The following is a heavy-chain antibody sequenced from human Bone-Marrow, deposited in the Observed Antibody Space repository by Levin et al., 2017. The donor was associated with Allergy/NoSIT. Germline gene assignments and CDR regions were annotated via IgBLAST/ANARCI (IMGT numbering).Heavy chain of an antibody. CDR2: IKEDGSEK. CDR3: ARDQFRRATIGARWFDP. J-gene: IGHJ5*02. D-gene: IGHD5-24*01. V-gene: IGHV3-7*01. Sequence: SLLLSFSSSFFPFLPSFLSWVRQAPGKGLEWVANIKEDGSEKYYVDSVKGRFTLSLSHAKNSLYVQMNSLRAEDTAVYYCARDQFRRATIGARWFDPWGQGTLVTVSS. CDR1: FFPFLPSF.